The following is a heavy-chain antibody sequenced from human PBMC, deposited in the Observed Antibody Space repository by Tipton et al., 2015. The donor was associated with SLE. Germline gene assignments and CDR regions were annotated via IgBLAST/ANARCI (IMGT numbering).Heavy chain of an antibody. CDR3: AREAYSGSYFGY. D-gene: IGHD1-26*01. Sequence: SLRLSCAASGFTFSSYWMSWVRQAPGKGLEWVANIKQDGREKYYVDSVKGRLTISRDNAKNSLYLQMNSRRAEETDVYYCAREAYSGSYFGYWGQGTLVTVSS. CDR2: IKQDGREK. J-gene: IGHJ4*02. CDR1: GFTFSSYW. V-gene: IGHV3-7*01.